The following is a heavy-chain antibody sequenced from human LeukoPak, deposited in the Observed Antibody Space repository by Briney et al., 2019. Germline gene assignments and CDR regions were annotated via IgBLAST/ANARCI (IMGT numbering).Heavy chain of an antibody. CDR2: ISTYNGNT. CDR3: ARSEQYYDFWSGYYMCY. J-gene: IGHJ4*02. CDR1: GYTFTSYD. D-gene: IGHD3-3*01. V-gene: IGHV1-2*02. Sequence: ASVKVSCKASGYTFTSYDIYWVRQAPGQGLEWMGWISTYNGNTNYAQKFRGRVTMTRDTSISTAYMELSRLRSDDTAVYYCARSEQYYDFWSGYYMCYWGQGTLVTVSS.